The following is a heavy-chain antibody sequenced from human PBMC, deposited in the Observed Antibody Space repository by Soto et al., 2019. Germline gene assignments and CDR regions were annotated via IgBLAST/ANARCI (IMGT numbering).Heavy chain of an antibody. CDR3: ARGTSAIASVMFDP. J-gene: IGHJ5*02. Sequence: GGSLRLSCAASGFTFSSYAMNWVRQAPGKGLEWVAVISYDGSNKYYADSVKGRFTISRDNSKNTLYLQMNSLRAEDTAVYYCARGTSAIASVMFDPWGQGTLVTVSS. CDR2: ISYDGSNK. V-gene: IGHV3-30-3*01. D-gene: IGHD2-2*02. CDR1: GFTFSSYA.